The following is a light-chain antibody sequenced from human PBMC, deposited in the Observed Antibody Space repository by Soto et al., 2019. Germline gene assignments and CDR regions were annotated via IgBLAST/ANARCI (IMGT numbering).Light chain of an antibody. V-gene: IGKV3-15*01. CDR1: QGIGIT. CDR2: GAS. CDR3: QRYNDWPLT. Sequence: MTQSPSTLSASVGDRVTITCRASQGIGITLAWYQQKPGQTPRLLIYGASTRATGIPARFSGSGSGTEFTLTINSLQSEDSAVYYCQRYNDWPLTFGGGTKVEIK. J-gene: IGKJ4*01.